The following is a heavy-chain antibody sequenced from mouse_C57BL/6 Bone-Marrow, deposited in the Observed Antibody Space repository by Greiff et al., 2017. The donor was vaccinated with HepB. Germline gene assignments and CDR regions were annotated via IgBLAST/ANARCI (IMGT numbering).Heavy chain of an antibody. V-gene: IGHV1-76*01. Sequence: VKLMESGAELVRPGASVKLSCKASGYTFTDYYINWVKQRPGQGLEWIARIYPGSGNTYYNEKFKGKATLTAEKSSSTAYMQLSSLTSEDSAVYFCARGSYYYGSSYRWYFDVWGTGTTVTVSS. CDR2: IYPGSGNT. CDR1: GYTFTDYY. J-gene: IGHJ1*03. D-gene: IGHD1-1*01. CDR3: ARGSYYYGSSYRWYFDV.